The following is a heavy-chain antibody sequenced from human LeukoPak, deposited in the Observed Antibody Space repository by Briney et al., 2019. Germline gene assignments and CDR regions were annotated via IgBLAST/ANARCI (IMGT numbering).Heavy chain of an antibody. CDR3: ARVGPTTAYYYYYGMDV. V-gene: IGHV4-59*01. Sequence: KASETLSLTCTVSGGSISSYYWSWIRQPPGKGLEWIGYIYYSGSTNYNPSLKSRVTISVDTSKNQFSLKLSSVTAADTAVYYCARVGPTTAYYYYYGMDVRGQGTTVTVSS. D-gene: IGHD4-17*01. CDR2: IYYSGST. CDR1: GGSISSYY. J-gene: IGHJ6*02.